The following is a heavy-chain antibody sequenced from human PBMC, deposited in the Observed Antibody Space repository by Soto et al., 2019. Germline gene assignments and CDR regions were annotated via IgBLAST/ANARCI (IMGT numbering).Heavy chain of an antibody. Sequence: QVQLVESGGGVVQPGRSLRLSCAASGFHFSAYAMHWVRQAPGKGLEWVAAMSFDGSDKYYADSVKGRFTISRDNSKNKLFLQMIILRTEDTAVYYCASLVPYYYDSSGTPYGEFDSWGQGTLVTVSS. J-gene: IGHJ4*02. CDR1: GFHFSAYA. CDR2: MSFDGSDK. D-gene: IGHD3-22*01. CDR3: ASLVPYYYDSSGTPYGEFDS. V-gene: IGHV3-30*04.